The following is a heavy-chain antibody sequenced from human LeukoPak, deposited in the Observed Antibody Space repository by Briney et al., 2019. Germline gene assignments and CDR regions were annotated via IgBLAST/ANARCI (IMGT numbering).Heavy chain of an antibody. D-gene: IGHD3-3*01. Sequence: PGGSLRLSCAASGFTFSSYGMHWVRQAPGKGLEWVAFIRYDGSNKYYADSVKGRFTISRDNSKNTLYLQMNSLRAEDTAVYYCAKDLSYYDFWSGDLDYWGQGTLVTVSS. J-gene: IGHJ4*02. CDR3: AKDLSYYDFWSGDLDY. V-gene: IGHV3-30*02. CDR2: IRYDGSNK. CDR1: GFTFSSYG.